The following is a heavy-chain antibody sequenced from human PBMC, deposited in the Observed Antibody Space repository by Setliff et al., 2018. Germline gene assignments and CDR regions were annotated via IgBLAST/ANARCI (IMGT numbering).Heavy chain of an antibody. D-gene: IGHD3-10*01. J-gene: IGHJ6*03. CDR1: GGSFSTYY. CDR2: IYTSGST. Sequence: SETLSLTCAVYGGSFSTYYWSWIRQPAGKGLEWIGRIYTSGSTNYNPSLKSRVTMSLDTSKNQFSLNLSSVTAADTAVYYCARDNRARHYMDVWGKGTTGTVSS. V-gene: IGHV4-4*07. CDR3: ARDNRARHYMDV.